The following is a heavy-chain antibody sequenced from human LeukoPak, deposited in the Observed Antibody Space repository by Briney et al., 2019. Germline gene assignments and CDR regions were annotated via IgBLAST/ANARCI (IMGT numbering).Heavy chain of an antibody. J-gene: IGHJ4*02. D-gene: IGHD3-3*01. CDR1: GFTFSSYW. V-gene: IGHV3-74*01. CDR3: ARVYDFWSGIIDY. Sequence: PGGSLRLSCAASGFTFSSYWMHWVRQAPGKGLVXXSRINSDGSSTSYADSVKGRFTISRDNAKNTLYLQMNSLRAEDTAVYYCARVYDFWSGIIDYWGQGTLVTVSS. CDR2: INSDGSST.